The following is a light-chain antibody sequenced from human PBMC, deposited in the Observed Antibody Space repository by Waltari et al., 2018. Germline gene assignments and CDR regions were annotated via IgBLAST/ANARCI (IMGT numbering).Light chain of an antibody. CDR2: WAS. Sequence: DIVMTQSPDSLTVSLGERATINCKSSQSVLYTSNNKNYLAWYQQKPGQAPKLLLYWASTRESGVPDRFSGSGSGTDFTLTISSLQAEDVAVYHCQQYYTTPYTFGQGTKLEIK. CDR3: QQYYTTPYT. CDR1: QSVLYTSNNKNY. J-gene: IGKJ2*01. V-gene: IGKV4-1*01.